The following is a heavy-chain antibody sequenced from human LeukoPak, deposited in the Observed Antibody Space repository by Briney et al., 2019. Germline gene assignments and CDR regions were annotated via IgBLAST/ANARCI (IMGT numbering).Heavy chain of an antibody. CDR2: IWYDGSNK. CDR3: AKDIDDSSGYHDY. J-gene: IGHJ4*02. V-gene: IGHV3-30*02. CDR1: GFTFSSYG. D-gene: IGHD3-22*01. Sequence: GGSLRLSCAASGFTFSSYGMHWVRQAPGKGLEWAAFIWYDGSNKYYADSVKGRFTISRDNSKNTLYLQMNSLRAEDTAVYYCAKDIDDSSGYHDYCGQGTLVTVSS.